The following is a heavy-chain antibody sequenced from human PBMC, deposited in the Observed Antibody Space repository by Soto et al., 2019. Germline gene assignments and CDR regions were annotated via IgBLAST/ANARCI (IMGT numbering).Heavy chain of an antibody. CDR3: ARQIVGATIDY. Sequence: PSETLSLTCTVSGGSISSSSYSWCWIRQPPGKGLEWIGSIYYSGSTYYNPSLKSRVTISVDTSKNQFSLKLSSVTAAETALYYCARQIVGATIDYWGQGTLVTVSS. CDR1: GGSISSSSYS. J-gene: IGHJ4*02. D-gene: IGHD1-26*01. CDR2: IYYSGST. V-gene: IGHV4-39*01.